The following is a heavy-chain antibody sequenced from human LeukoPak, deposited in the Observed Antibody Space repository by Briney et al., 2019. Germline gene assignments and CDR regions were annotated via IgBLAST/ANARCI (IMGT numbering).Heavy chain of an antibody. Sequence: SGTLSLTCAVSGGSISSSNNWWSWVRQPPGKGLEWIGEIYHGGGTNYNPSLKSRVTISVDKSKNQFSLKLTSVTAADTAVYYCARGRSVGYYGSGSYYTYYFGYWGQGTLVTVSS. CDR3: ARGRSVGYYGSGSYYTYYFGY. CDR2: IYHGGGT. D-gene: IGHD3-10*01. J-gene: IGHJ4*02. CDR1: GGSISSSNNW. V-gene: IGHV4-4*02.